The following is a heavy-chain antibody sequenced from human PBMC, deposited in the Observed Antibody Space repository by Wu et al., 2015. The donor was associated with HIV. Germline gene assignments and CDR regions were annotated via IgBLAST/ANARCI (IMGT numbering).Heavy chain of an antibody. Sequence: QVQLVQSGAEVKKPGASVKVSCKASGNTITGHYINWVRQAPGQGLEWMGWINPNNGATKYAEKFQGRVTMTRDTSISTAFMDLGRLTSDDTGVYFCARSPFGVLTDFDYWGQGTLVTVSS. CDR1: GNTITGHY. CDR2: INPNNGAT. CDR3: ARSPFGVLTDFDY. V-gene: IGHV1-2*02. J-gene: IGHJ4*02. D-gene: IGHD3-3*01.